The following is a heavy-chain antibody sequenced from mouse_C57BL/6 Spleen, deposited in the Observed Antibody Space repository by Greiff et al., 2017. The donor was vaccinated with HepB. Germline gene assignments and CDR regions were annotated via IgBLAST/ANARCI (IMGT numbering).Heavy chain of an antibody. CDR2: ISYDGSN. CDR1: GYSITSGYY. Sequence: EVQLQQSGPGLVKPSQSLSLTCSVTGYSITSGYYWNWIRQFPGNKLEWMGYISYDGSNNYNPSLKNRISITRDTSTNQFFLQLNSVTTEDTATYYCAREGDYGSSLFAYWGQGTLVTVSA. D-gene: IGHD1-1*01. CDR3: AREGDYGSSLFAY. V-gene: IGHV3-6*01. J-gene: IGHJ3*01.